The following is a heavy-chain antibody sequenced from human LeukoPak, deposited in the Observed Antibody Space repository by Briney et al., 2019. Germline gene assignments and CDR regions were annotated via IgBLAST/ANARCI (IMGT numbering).Heavy chain of an antibody. CDR1: GFIFDDYS. D-gene: IGHD1-1*01. CDR2: ISWNSDSK. J-gene: IGHJ4*02. Sequence: GGSLRLSCAASGFIFDDYSMHRVRQAPEKGLEWVSGISWNSDSKDYADSVKGRFTISRDNAKNSLFLQVNSLRTEDTALYYCARSVELVRGYSDSWGQGTLVTVSS. CDR3: ARSVELVRGYSDS. V-gene: IGHV3-9*01.